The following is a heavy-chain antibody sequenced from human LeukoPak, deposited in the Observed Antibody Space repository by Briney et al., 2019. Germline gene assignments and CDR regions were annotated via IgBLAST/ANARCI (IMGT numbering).Heavy chain of an antibody. D-gene: IGHD3-10*01. CDR2: ISAYNGNT. Sequence: ASVKVSCKASGYTFTRHGISWVRQAPGQGLEWMGWISAYNGNTNYAQKLRGRVTMTTDTSTSTAYMELRSLRSDDTAVYYCARANGYYYGSGDKYYFDYWGQGTLVTVSS. J-gene: IGHJ4*02. CDR1: GYTFTRHG. CDR3: ARANGYYYGSGDKYYFDY. V-gene: IGHV1-18*01.